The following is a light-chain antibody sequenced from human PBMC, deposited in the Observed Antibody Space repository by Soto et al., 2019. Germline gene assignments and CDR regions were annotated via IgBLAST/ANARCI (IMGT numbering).Light chain of an antibody. CDR3: QLYGSSPRFT. CDR1: QSVSSNY. Sequence: EILLTQSPGTLSLSPGERATLACRASQSVSSNYVAWYQQKPGQAPRLLIHGASTRASGIPDRFSGSGSGADFTLTFSRLEPEDFAVYYCQLYGSSPRFTFGPGTRVDIK. CDR2: GAS. J-gene: IGKJ3*01. V-gene: IGKV3-20*01.